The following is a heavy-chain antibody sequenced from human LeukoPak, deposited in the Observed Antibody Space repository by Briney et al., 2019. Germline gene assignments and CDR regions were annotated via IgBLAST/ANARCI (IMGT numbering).Heavy chain of an antibody. D-gene: IGHD3-10*01. V-gene: IGHV3-11*01. CDR3: ARVDYYGSGSYTNFDY. CDR1: GFTFSDYY. CDR2: ISSSGSTI. Sequence: PGGSQRLSCAASGFTFSDYYMSWIRQAPGKGLEWVSYISSSGSTIYYADSVKGRFTISRDNAKNSLYLQMNSLRAEDTAVYYCARVDYYGSGSYTNFDYWGQGTLVTVSS. J-gene: IGHJ4*02.